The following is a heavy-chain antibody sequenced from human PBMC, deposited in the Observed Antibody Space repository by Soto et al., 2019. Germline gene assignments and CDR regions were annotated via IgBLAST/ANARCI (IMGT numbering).Heavy chain of an antibody. V-gene: IGHV3-21*01. J-gene: IGHJ5*02. CDR2: ISSSSSYI. CDR1: GFTFSSYS. D-gene: IGHD6-13*01. CDR3: ARDSAAAPFDP. Sequence: GESLKISCAASGFTFSSYSMNWVRQAPGKGLEWVSSISSSSSYIYYADSVKGRFTISRDNAKNSLYLQMNSLRAEDTAVYYCARDSAAAPFDPWGQGTLVTVSS.